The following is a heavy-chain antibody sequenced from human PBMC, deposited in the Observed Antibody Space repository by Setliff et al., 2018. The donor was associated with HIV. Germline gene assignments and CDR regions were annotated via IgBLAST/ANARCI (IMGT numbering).Heavy chain of an antibody. CDR3: GRVAGYCAPSRCYGYNAFDI. J-gene: IGHJ3*02. V-gene: IGHV4-39*01. D-gene: IGHD2-15*01. CDR1: GGSVSTSSYS. CDR2: IYHTGKT. Sequence: SETLSLTCTVSGGSVSTSSYSWGWIRQPPEKGLEWIGTIYHTGKTYYSSSLNSRVTIAVDTSKDQFSLNLSTVTAADTAVYYCGRVAGYCAPSRCYGYNAFDIWGPGTMV.